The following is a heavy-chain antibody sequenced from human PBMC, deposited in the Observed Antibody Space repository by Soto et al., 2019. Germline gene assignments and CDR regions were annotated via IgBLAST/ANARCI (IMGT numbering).Heavy chain of an antibody. V-gene: IGHV3-21*01. D-gene: IGHD3-22*01. Sequence: PGGSLRLSCVASGFTFSLYSMVWVRRPPGKGLEWVSSISPSSTFIYYADSLQGRFSISRDNAKNSLYLQMDSLRVEDTATYFCVRARATDSRPDYWGQGSLVTVS. CDR1: GFTFSLYS. J-gene: IGHJ4*02. CDR2: ISPSSTFI. CDR3: VRARATDSRPDY.